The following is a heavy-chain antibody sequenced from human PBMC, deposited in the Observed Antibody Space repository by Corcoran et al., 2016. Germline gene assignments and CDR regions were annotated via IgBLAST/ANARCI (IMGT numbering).Heavy chain of an antibody. CDR3: ARDTIFGVVIMPRPTYYYYGMDV. CDR2: INPSGGST. Sequence: QVQLVQSGAEVKKPGASVKVSCKASGYTFTSYYMHWVRQAPGQGLEWMGIINPSGGSTSYAQKFQGRVTMTRETSTSTVYMELSSLRSEDTAVYYCARDTIFGVVIMPRPTYYYYGMDVWGQGTTVTVSS. D-gene: IGHD3-3*01. J-gene: IGHJ6*02. CDR1: GYTFTSYY. V-gene: IGHV1-46*01.